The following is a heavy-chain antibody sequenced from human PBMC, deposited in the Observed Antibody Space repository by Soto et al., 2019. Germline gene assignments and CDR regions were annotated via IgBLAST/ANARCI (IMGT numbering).Heavy chain of an antibody. CDR2: IIPIFGTA. J-gene: IGHJ4*02. D-gene: IGHD3-3*01. CDR3: AREEYYDFWSGPRGGFDY. CDR1: GGTFSSYA. Sequence: QVQLVQSGAEVKKPGSSVKVSCQASGGTFSSYAISGVRQAPGQGLEWMGGIIPIFGTANYAQKFQGRVTITADESTSTAYMELSSLRSEDTAVYYCAREEYYDFWSGPRGGFDYWGQGTLVTVSS. V-gene: IGHV1-69*12.